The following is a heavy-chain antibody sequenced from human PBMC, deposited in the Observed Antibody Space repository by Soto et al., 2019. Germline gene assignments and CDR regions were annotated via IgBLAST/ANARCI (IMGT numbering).Heavy chain of an antibody. V-gene: IGHV4-4*02. CDR2: IYRTGST. J-gene: IGHJ4*02. CDR3: ASRDPGTSVDY. D-gene: IGHD1-7*01. CDR1: GGSFTSNNW. Sequence: SETLSLTCAVSGGSFTSNNWWTWVRQPPGQGLEWIGEIYRTGSTNCNPSLKSRVTISLDKSENQFSLKVTSLTAADTAVYYCASRDPGTSVDYWGQGTLVTVSS.